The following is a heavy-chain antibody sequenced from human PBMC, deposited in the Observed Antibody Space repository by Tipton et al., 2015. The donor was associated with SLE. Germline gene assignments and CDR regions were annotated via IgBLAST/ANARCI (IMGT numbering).Heavy chain of an antibody. CDR3: ARSGPALHAFDI. J-gene: IGHJ3*02. CDR1: GFTFSNAW. V-gene: IGHV3-15*01. Sequence: GSLRLSCAASGFTFSNAWMTWVRQAPGKGLEWVGRIKTKTEGGTTDYAAPVKGRFTVSRDKAKNSVFLQMDSLRVEDTGVYYCARSGPALHAFDIWGQGTMVTVSS. CDR2: IKTKTEGGTT. D-gene: IGHD1-14*01.